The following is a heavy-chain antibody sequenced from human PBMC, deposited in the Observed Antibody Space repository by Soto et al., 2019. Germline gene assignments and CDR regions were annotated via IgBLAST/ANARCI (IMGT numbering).Heavy chain of an antibody. CDR1: GGTFNSYS. Sequence: QVQLLQSGAEVKTPGSSVMVSCKASGGTFNSYSIDWVRQAPGQGFEWMGGIIPMSGRPNYAQRFQGRVTFSADKSTKTVYMEVNSLTHEDTAVYYCTRRGRQSANWFDPWGQGTLVTVST. CDR3: TRRGRQSANWFDP. CDR2: IIPMSGRP. V-gene: IGHV1-69*06. J-gene: IGHJ5*02.